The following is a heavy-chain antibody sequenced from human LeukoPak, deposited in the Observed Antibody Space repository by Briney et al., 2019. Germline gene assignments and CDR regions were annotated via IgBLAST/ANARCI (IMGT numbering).Heavy chain of an antibody. CDR1: GGSFSGYY. V-gene: IGHV4-34*01. D-gene: IGHD6-13*01. CDR3: ARSTIAAARGGDFDY. J-gene: IGHJ4*02. Sequence: SETLSLTCAVYGGSFSGYYWSWIRQPPGKGLEWIGEINHSGSTNYNPSLKSRVTISVDTSKNQFSLKLSSVTAADTAVYYCARSTIAAARGGDFDYWGQGTLVTVSS. CDR2: INHSGST.